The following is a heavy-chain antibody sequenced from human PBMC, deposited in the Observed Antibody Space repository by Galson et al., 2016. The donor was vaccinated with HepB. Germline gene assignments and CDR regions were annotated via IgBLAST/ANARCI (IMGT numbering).Heavy chain of an antibody. CDR1: GFTFSTSG. CDR3: ARELVRSAFDL. CDR2: ISSSISTI. D-gene: IGHD6-6*01. V-gene: IGHV3-48*02. J-gene: IGHJ3*01. Sequence: SLRLSCAGSGFTFSTSGLNWVRQAPGKGLQWIPYISSSISTIYYADSVVGRFTISRDNAKNSVYLQMNNLRDEDTGVYYCARELVRSAFDLWGQGTLVTVSS.